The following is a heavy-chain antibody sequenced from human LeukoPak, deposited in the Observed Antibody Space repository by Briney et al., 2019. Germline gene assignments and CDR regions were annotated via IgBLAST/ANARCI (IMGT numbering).Heavy chain of an antibody. CDR3: ARVRGSSWYGNWFDP. CDR1: GFTFSSYW. CDR2: IKQDGSEK. V-gene: IGHV3-7*01. J-gene: IGHJ5*02. Sequence: PGGSLRLSCAASGFTFSSYWMSWVRQAPGKGLEWVANIKQDGSEKYYVDSVKGRFTISRDNAKNSLYLQMNSLRAEDTAVYYCARVRGSSWYGNWFDPWGQGTLVTVSS. D-gene: IGHD6-13*01.